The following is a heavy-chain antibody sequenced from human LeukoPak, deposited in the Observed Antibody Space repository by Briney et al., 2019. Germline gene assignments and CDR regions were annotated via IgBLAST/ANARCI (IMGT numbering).Heavy chain of an antibody. CDR3: ARQLRGYSSVGYFDL. Sequence: ASETLSLTCTVSGGSISSSSTTYYWGWIRQPPGKGLEWIGSIHYSGSTYYNPSLKSRVTLSVDTSEKQFSLKLSSVTAADTAVYCARQLRGYSSVGYFDLGGRGSLVTVSS. V-gene: IGHV4-39*01. CDR1: GGSISSSSTTYY. D-gene: IGHD5-18*01. J-gene: IGHJ2*01. CDR2: IHYSGST.